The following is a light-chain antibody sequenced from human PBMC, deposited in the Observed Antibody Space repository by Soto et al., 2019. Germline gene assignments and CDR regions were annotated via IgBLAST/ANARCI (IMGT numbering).Light chain of an antibody. J-gene: IGKJ4*01. CDR1: QSISTY. CDR3: QQRSKWPPP. V-gene: IGKV3-11*01. Sequence: EVVLTQSPATLSLSPGERATLSCRASQSISTYLAWYQQKPGQAPRLLIYDASRRATGIPARFSGGGSGTDFTLTISSLEPEDFAFYYCQQRSKWPPPFGGGTKVEI. CDR2: DAS.